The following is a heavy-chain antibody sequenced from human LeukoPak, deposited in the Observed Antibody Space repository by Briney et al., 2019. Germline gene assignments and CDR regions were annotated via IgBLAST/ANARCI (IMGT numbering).Heavy chain of an antibody. D-gene: IGHD2-2*01. CDR1: GFTFSDAW. J-gene: IGHJ6*03. CDR3: TTAVAVEPVAYYHYYYMDV. V-gene: IGHV3-15*01. Sequence: PGGSLRLSCAASGFTFSDAWMTWVRQAPGKGLEWVGRIKSKTDRGTTDYAAPVKGRFTISRDDSKNTLFLHMNSLKTEDTAVYYCTTAVAVEPVAYYHYYYMDVWGKGTTVTVSS. CDR2: IKSKTDRGTT.